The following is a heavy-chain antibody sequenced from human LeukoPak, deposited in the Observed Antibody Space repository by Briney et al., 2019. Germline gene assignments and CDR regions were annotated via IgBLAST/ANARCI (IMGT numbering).Heavy chain of an antibody. Sequence: GASVKVSCKASGYTFTSYYMHWVRQAPGQGLEWMGRINPSSGATNYAQKFQGRVTITTDESTTTAYFELSSLRSEDTAVDYCARDSTGGGNKYYYYYYMDVWGKGTTVTVSS. CDR3: ARDSTGGGNKYYYYYYMDV. CDR2: INPSSGAT. CDR1: GYTFTSYY. J-gene: IGHJ6*03. D-gene: IGHD4-23*01. V-gene: IGHV1-2*06.